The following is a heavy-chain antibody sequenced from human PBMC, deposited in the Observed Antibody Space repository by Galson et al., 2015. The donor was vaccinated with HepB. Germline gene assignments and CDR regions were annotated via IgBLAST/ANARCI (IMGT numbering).Heavy chain of an antibody. J-gene: IGHJ4*02. Sequence: TLSLTCTVSGGSISSGGYYWSWIRQHPGKGLEWIGYIYYSGSTYYNPSLKSRVTISVDTSKNQFSLKLSSVTAADTAVYYCAREGNYYDSSGYGGGIYYFDYWGQGTLVTVSS. V-gene: IGHV4-31*03. D-gene: IGHD3-22*01. CDR2: IYYSGST. CDR3: AREGNYYDSSGYGGGIYYFDY. CDR1: GGSISSGGYY.